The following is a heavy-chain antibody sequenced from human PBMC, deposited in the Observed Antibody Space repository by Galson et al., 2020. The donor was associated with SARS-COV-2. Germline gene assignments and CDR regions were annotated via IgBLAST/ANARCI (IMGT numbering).Heavy chain of an antibody. CDR3: ARGPRGFFDY. V-gene: IGHV3-11*01. Sequence: GGSLRLSCTVSGFSLSDYYMSWIRQAPGPGLEWIAYIRNGDSATYYAASVRGRFTISKDHAEKSLYLQMSSLRAEDTAVYYCARGPRGFFDYWGHGTLVTVSS. D-gene: IGHD2-15*01. CDR1: GFSLSDYY. CDR2: IRNGDSAT. J-gene: IGHJ4*01.